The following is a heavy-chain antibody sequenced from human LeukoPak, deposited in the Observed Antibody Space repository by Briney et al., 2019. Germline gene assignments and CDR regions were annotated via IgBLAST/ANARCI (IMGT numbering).Heavy chain of an antibody. D-gene: IGHD1-26*01. J-gene: IGHJ4*02. CDR2: LRYDGSNK. V-gene: IGHV3-30*02. Sequence: LTGGSLRLSCAASGFTFSSSGMHWVRQAPGKGLEWVAFLRYDGSNKYYADSVQGRFTVSRDNSKNTLYLQMNSLRAEDTAFYYCAKGPLLFDYWGQGTLVTVSS. CDR1: GFTFSSSG. CDR3: AKGPLLFDY.